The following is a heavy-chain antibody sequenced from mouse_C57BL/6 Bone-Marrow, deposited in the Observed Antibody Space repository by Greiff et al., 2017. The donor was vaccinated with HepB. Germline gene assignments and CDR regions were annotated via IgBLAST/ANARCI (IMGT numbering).Heavy chain of an antibody. D-gene: IGHD1-1*01. V-gene: IGHV3-3*01. CDR2: TFYSGIT. CDR3: ARDRYYGSSSYAMDY. CDR1: GFSINSDCY. J-gene: IGHJ4*01. Sequence: EVKLQESGPSLVRPSQTLSLTCTVTGFSINSDCYWIWIRQFPGNKLEYIGYTFYSGITYYNPSLESRTYITRDTSKNQFSLKLSSVTTEDTATYYWARDRYYGSSSYAMDYWGQGTSVTVSS.